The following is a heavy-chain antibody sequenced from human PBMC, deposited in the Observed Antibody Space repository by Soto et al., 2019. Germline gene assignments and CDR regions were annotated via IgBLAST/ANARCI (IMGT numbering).Heavy chain of an antibody. V-gene: IGHV4-59*04. J-gene: IGHJ4*02. CDR3: VKRSLLMDPT. Sequence: SETLSLTCIVSGGSISSNYWSWIRQPPGKGLEWIGSIDNGGNTHYNAPLKSRVVISADTSKNQFSLSLNSVTAADTAVYYCVKRSLLMDPTWGQGIQVTVSS. D-gene: IGHD1-1*01. CDR2: IDNGGNT. CDR1: GGSISSNY.